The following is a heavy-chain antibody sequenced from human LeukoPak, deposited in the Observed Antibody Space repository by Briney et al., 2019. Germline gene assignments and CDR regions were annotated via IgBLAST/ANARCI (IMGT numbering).Heavy chain of an antibody. V-gene: IGHV4-38-2*02. D-gene: IGHD1-26*01. CDR2: IYHSGST. Sequence: SETLSLTCAVSGYSISSGYYWAWIRQPPGKGLEWIGNIYHSGSTYYNPSLKSRVTISVDTSKNQFSLKLSSVTAADTAVYYCARDRGSFVGAIGRNAFDIWGQGTMVTVSS. CDR1: GYSISSGYY. CDR3: ARDRGSFVGAIGRNAFDI. J-gene: IGHJ3*02.